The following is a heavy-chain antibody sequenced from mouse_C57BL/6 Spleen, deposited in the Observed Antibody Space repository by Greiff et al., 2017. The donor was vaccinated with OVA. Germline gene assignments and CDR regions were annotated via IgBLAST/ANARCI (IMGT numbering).Heavy chain of an antibody. D-gene: IGHD1-1*01. CDR2: INPSSGYT. J-gene: IGHJ2*01. CDR3: AREDYGSLYFDY. V-gene: IGHV1-4*01. CDR1: GYTFTSYT. Sequence: QVQLQQSGAELARPGASVKMSCKASGYTFTSYTMHWVKQRPGQGLEWIGYINPSSGYTKYNQKVKGKATLTADKSSSTAYMQLSSLTSEDSAVYYCAREDYGSLYFDYWGQGTTLTVSS.